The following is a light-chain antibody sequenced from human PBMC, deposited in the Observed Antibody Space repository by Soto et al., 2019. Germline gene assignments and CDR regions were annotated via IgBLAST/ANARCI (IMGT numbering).Light chain of an antibody. CDR1: HDISNY. CDR2: DVS. CDR3: QQYDNLILT. V-gene: IGKV1-33*01. Sequence: DIQMTQSPSSLSASLGDSVTITCQASHDISNYLNWYQKKPGKAPKLLIYDVSNLEAGVPSRFSGSGSGTHFVLPISGLQPEDSATYYCQQYDNLILTFGGGTKVEIK. J-gene: IGKJ4*01.